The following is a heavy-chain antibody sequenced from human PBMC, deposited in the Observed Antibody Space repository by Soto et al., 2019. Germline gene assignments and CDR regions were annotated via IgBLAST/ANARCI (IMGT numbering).Heavy chain of an antibody. CDR2: IHYSGST. V-gene: IGHV4-59*08. Sequence: SETLSLTCTVSGGSIAGYYWSWIRQPPGKGPEWIGNIHYSGSTNYNPSLKSRVTISVDTSKNQFSLRLSSVTAAETAVYYCARHSYYSNPLRFDPWGQGTLVTVSS. J-gene: IGHJ5*02. CDR1: GGSIAGYY. D-gene: IGHD4-4*01. CDR3: ARHSYYSNPLRFDP.